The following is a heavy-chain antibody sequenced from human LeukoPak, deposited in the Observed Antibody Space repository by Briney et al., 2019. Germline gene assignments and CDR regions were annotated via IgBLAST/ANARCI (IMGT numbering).Heavy chain of an antibody. D-gene: IGHD6-19*01. CDR1: GFTFSSYA. Sequence: GRSLRLSFAASGFTFSSYAMSWVRQAPGKGLEWVSAISGSGGSTYYADSVEGRFTISRDNSKNTLYLQMNSLRAEDTAVYYCAKSSSGWPYSWFDPWGQGTLVTVSS. CDR2: ISGSGGST. J-gene: IGHJ5*02. V-gene: IGHV3-23*01. CDR3: AKSSSGWPYSWFDP.